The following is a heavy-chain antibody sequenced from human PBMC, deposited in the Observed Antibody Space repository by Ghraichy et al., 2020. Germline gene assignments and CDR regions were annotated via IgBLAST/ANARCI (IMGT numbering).Heavy chain of an antibody. J-gene: IGHJ4*02. CDR3: ARDYYGTSGYWGYFDY. Sequence: SETLSLTCTVSGGSISGYYWSWIRQPPWKGLEWIGYIYYSGSTNYNPSLKSRVTISVDTSKNQFSLQLSSVTAADTAVYYCARDYYGTSGYWGYFDYWGQGTLVTVSS. D-gene: IGHD3-22*01. CDR2: IYYSGST. V-gene: IGHV4-59*01. CDR1: GGSISGYY.